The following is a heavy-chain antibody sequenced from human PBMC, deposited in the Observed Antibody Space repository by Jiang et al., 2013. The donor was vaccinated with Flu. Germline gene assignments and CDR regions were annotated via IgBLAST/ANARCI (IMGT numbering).Heavy chain of an antibody. V-gene: IGHV3-48*01. J-gene: IGHJ5*02. CDR3: AVNYDILTGRPNWFDP. D-gene: IGHD3-9*01. CDR2: ISSSSGTI. CDR1: GFTFSSYS. Sequence: QLVESGGGLVHPGGSLRLSCAASGFTFSSYSMNWVRQAPGKGLEWISYISSSSGTIYYADSVKGRFTISRDNAMNSLYLQMNSLRAEDTAVYYCAVNYDILTGRPNWFDPWGQGTLVTVSS.